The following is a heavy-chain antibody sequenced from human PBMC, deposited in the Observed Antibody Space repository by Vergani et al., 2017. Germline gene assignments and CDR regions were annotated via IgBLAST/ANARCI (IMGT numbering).Heavy chain of an antibody. CDR1: GFTFSSYS. Sequence: EVQLVESGGGLVQPGGSLRLSCAASGFTFSSYSMNWVRQAPGKGLEWVSAISGSGGSTYYADSVKGRFTISRDNSKNTLYLQMNSLRAEDTAVYYCAKGVVPAAKALYYYYGMDVWGQGTTVTVSS. CDR3: AKGVVPAAKALYYYYGMDV. CDR2: ISGSGGST. D-gene: IGHD2-2*01. J-gene: IGHJ6*02. V-gene: IGHV3-23*04.